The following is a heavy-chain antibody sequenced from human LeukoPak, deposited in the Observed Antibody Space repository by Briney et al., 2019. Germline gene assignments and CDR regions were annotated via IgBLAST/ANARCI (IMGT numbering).Heavy chain of an antibody. CDR2: ISAYTGNT. CDR1: GYTFTSYG. V-gene: IGHV1-18*01. J-gene: IGHJ4*02. CDR3: ARASDYSNYLDY. Sequence: ASVKVSCKASGYTFTSYGISWVRQAPGQGLEWMAWISAYTGNTNYAQNLQGRVTMTTDTSTSTAYMELRSLRSDDTAVYYCARASDYSNYLDYWGQGTLVTVSS. D-gene: IGHD4-11*01.